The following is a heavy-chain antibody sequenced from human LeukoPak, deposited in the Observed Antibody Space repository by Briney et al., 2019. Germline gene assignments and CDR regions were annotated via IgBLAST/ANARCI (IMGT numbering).Heavy chain of an antibody. CDR1: GFTFSGSA. J-gene: IGHJ4*02. CDR3: TTRPIAAAGMIDY. D-gene: IGHD6-13*01. CDR2: IRSKANSYAT. V-gene: IGHV3-73*01. Sequence: GGSLKLSCAASGFTFSGSAMHWVRQASGKGLEWVGRIRSKANSYATAYAASVKGRFTISRDDSKNTAYLQMNSLKTEDTAVYYCTTRPIAAAGMIDYWGRGTLVTVSS.